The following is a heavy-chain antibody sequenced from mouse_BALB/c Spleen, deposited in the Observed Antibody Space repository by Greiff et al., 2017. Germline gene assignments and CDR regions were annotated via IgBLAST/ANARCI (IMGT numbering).Heavy chain of an antibody. CDR2: INPGSGGT. Sequence: VQLQQSGAELVRPGTSVKVSCKASGYAFTNYLIEWVKQRPGQGLEWIGVINPGSGGTSYNQKFKGKATLTVDKSSSTAYMHLNSLTSEDSAVYYCARRGRYYAMDYWGQGTSVTVSS. CDR3: ARRGRYYAMDY. D-gene: IGHD3-3*01. CDR1: GYAFTNYL. J-gene: IGHJ4*01. V-gene: IGHV1-54*01.